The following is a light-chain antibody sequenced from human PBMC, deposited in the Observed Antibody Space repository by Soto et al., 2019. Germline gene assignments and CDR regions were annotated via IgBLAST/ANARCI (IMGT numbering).Light chain of an antibody. Sequence: DIQMTQSPSTLSASVGDRVTITCRASQSISSWLAWYQQKPGKAPKPLIYKASSLGSGVPSRFSGSGSGTXXXXXXXSLQPDDFXXXXXXQYKDYSTFGQGTKLEIK. J-gene: IGKJ2*01. V-gene: IGKV1-5*03. CDR3: XQYKDYST. CDR2: KAS. CDR1: QSISSW.